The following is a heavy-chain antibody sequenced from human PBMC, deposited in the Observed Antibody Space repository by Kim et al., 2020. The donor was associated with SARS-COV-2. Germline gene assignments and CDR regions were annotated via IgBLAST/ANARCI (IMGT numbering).Heavy chain of an antibody. J-gene: IGHJ6*02. D-gene: IGHD4-17*01. V-gene: IGHV4-59*01. CDR3: AREPGDYPGAMDV. CDR2: IYYSGST. Sequence: SETLSLTCTVSGGSISGYYWSWIRQPPGKGPEWIGYIYYSGSTYYNPSLKSRVIMSVDTSENQFSLKLSSVTAADTAVYYCAREPGDYPGAMDVWGQGITVTVSS. CDR1: GGSISGYY.